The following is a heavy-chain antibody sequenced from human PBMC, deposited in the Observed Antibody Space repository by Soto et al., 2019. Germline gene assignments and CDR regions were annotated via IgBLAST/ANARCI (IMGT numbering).Heavy chain of an antibody. D-gene: IGHD5-18*01. CDR2: IYYSGST. J-gene: IGHJ6*02. CDR3: ARLYGYLGTSDIDGNRGYYYYGMDV. CDR1: GGSISSYY. V-gene: IGHV4-59*08. Sequence: SETLSLTCTVSGGSISSYYWSWIRQPPGKGLEWIGYIYYSGSTNYNPSLKSRVTISVDTSKNQFSLKLSSVTAADTAVYYCARLYGYLGTSDIDGNRGYYYYGMDVWGQGTTVTVSS.